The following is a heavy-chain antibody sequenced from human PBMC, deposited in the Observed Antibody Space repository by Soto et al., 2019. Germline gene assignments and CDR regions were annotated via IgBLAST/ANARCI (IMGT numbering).Heavy chain of an antibody. CDR1: GYSFTSYW. D-gene: IGHD2-15*01. Sequence: EVQLVQSGAEVKKPGESLKISCKGSGYSFTSYWIGWVRQMPGKGLEWMGFIYPGDSDTRYSPSFQGQVTISADKTITTAYLQWSSLKASDNAMYYCARHQVGRVVNPMYYFDYWGQGTLVTVSS. CDR3: ARHQVGRVVNPMYYFDY. V-gene: IGHV5-51*01. J-gene: IGHJ4*02. CDR2: IYPGDSDT.